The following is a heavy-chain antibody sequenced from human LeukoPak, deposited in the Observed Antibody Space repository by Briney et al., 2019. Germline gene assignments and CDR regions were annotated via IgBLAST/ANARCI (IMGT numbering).Heavy chain of an antibody. V-gene: IGHV3-74*01. Sequence: GGSLRLSCTASGFTFSSYWMHWVRQAPGKGLVWVSRINSNGRSTIYADSVKGRFTISRDNARNTLYLQMNSLRAEDTAVYYCARANGDLWVDYWGQGTLVTVSS. D-gene: IGHD4-17*01. CDR1: GFTFSSYW. CDR3: ARANGDLWVDY. CDR2: INSNGRST. J-gene: IGHJ4*02.